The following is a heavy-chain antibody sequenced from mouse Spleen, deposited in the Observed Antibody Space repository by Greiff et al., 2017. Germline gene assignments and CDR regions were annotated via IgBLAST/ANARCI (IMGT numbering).Heavy chain of an antibody. CDR1: GFTFSSYA. J-gene: IGHJ4*01. CDR2: ISSGGSYT. V-gene: IGHV5-9-1*01. D-gene: IGHD1-1*01. Sequence: EVKLMESGGGLVKPGGSLKLSCAASGFTFSSYAMSWVRQTPEKRLEWVATISSGGSYTYYPDSVKGRFTISRDNAKNTLYLQMSSLRSEDTAMYYCARTITTVVATEAMDYWGQGTSVTVSS. CDR3: ARTITTVVATEAMDY.